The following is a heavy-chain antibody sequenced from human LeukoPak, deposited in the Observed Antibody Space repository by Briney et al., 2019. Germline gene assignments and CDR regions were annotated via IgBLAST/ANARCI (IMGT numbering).Heavy chain of an antibody. CDR2: IYNIWST. J-gene: IGHJ4*02. CDR3: ARENSNSWYLDY. V-gene: IGHV4-59*01. CDR1: GGTISTYD. Sequence: SDTLPLTCKVSGGTISTYDWSWVRQPPGKGLEWIGYIYNIWSTNYNPPLKSRVTISVDTSKNQFSLKLSSVTAVDTAVYYCARENSNSWYLDYWGQGTLVTVSS. D-gene: IGHD6-13*01.